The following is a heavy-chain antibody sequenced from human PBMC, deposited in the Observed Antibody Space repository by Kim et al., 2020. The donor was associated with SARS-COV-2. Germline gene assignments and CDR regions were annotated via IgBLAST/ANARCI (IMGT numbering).Heavy chain of an antibody. CDR2: INPNSGGT. Sequence: ASVKVSCKASGYTFTGYYMHWVRQAPGQGLEWMGWINPNSGGTNYAQKFQGWVTMTRDTSISTAYMELSRLRSDDTAVYYCARSQGYSGYDSLDYWGQGTLVTVSS. J-gene: IGHJ4*02. D-gene: IGHD5-12*01. V-gene: IGHV1-2*04. CDR1: GYTFTGYY. CDR3: ARSQGYSGYDSLDY.